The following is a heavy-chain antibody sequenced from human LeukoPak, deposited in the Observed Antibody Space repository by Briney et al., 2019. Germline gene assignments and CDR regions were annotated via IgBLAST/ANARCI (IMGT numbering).Heavy chain of an antibody. Sequence: PGGSLRLSCAASGFTFSSYAMSWVRQAPGEGLEWVSAISGSGGSTYYADSVKGRFTISRDNSKNTLYLQMNSLRAEDTAVYYCANLGWEYYDILTGPRFDYWGQGTLVTVSS. CDR2: ISGSGGST. D-gene: IGHD3-9*01. J-gene: IGHJ4*02. CDR1: GFTFSSYA. V-gene: IGHV3-23*01. CDR3: ANLGWEYYDILTGPRFDY.